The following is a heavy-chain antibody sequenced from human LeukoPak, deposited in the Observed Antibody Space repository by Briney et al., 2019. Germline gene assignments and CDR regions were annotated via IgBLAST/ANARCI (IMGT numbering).Heavy chain of an antibody. Sequence: PSETLSLTCTVSGVSINTYYWGWIRQPPGKGLEWSGYIYYTGTTNNNPSLKSRITMSVDTSRNQFSLNLKSVTAADTAVYYCARGMVTTAVGAFDVWGQGTMVTVSS. D-gene: IGHD4-17*01. J-gene: IGHJ3*01. CDR1: GVSINTYY. V-gene: IGHV4-59*01. CDR2: IYYTGTT. CDR3: ARGMVTTAVGAFDV.